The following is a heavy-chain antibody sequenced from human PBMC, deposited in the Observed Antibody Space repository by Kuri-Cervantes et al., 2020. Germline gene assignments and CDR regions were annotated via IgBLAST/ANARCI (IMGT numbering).Heavy chain of an antibody. CDR2: ISHSGST. V-gene: IGHV4-34*01. CDR3: ARVNVYYYNMDV. CDR1: GGSFSGYS. J-gene: IGHJ6*04. Sequence: SETLSLTCTVYGGSFSGYSWSWIRQPPGKGLEWIGEISHSGSTNYNPSLKSRITISEDTSKNQFSLKLSSVTAADTAVYYCARVNVYYYNMDVWGKGTTVTVSS.